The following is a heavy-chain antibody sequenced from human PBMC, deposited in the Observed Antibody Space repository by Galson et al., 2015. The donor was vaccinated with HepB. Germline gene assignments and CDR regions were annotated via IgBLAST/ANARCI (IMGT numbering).Heavy chain of an antibody. V-gene: IGHV3-48*01. D-gene: IGHD3-9*01. CDR1: EFTFGTYG. CDR3: ARDLDWAFDY. CDR2: IRGDSYAI. Sequence: SLRLSCAASEFTFGTYGMNWVRQPPGKGREWVAYIRGDSYAIWYADSVKGRFTISRDNAKNSVYLQMNSLRAEDTAVYYCARDLDWAFDYWGQGTLVTVSS. J-gene: IGHJ4*02.